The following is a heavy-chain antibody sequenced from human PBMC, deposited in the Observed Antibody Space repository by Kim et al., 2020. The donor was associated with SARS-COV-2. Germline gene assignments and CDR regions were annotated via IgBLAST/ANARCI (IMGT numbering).Heavy chain of an antibody. Sequence: SETLSLTCTVSGGSISSYYWSWIRQPPGKGLEWIGYIYYSGSTNYNPSLKSRVTISVDTSKNQFSLKLSSVTAADTAVYYCAGDTIFGVVGWGQGTLVTVSS. CDR2: IYYSGST. CDR3: AGDTIFGVVG. J-gene: IGHJ4*02. V-gene: IGHV4-59*13. D-gene: IGHD3-3*01. CDR1: GGSISSYY.